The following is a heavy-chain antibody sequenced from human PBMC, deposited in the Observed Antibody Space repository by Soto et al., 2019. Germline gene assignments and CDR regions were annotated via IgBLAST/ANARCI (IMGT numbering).Heavy chain of an antibody. D-gene: IGHD3-16*01. CDR2: FWYDGSNK. J-gene: IGHJ3*02. Sequence: QVRLVESGGGVVQPGRSLRLSCAASGFTFRTYGMHWVRQAPGKGLEWVAIFWYDGSNKYYAESVKGRFTISRDNSKNTLYLQMNSLRAEDTAVYYCARDGTFGAKGGSLDIWGQGTMVTVSS. CDR1: GFTFRTYG. V-gene: IGHV3-33*01. CDR3: ARDGTFGAKGGSLDI.